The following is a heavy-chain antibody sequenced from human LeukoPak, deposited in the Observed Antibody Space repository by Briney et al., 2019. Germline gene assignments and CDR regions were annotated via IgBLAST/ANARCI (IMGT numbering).Heavy chain of an antibody. J-gene: IGHJ4*02. Sequence: KRSGPTLVNPTQTLTLTCTFSGFSLSTSGVGVGWIRQPPGKALEWLALIYWDDDKRYSPSLKSRLTITKDTSKNQVVLTMTNMDPVDTATYYCAHSDPNFIAAAGTAFDYWGQGTLVTVSS. V-gene: IGHV2-5*02. CDR2: IYWDDDK. CDR1: GFSLSTSGVG. CDR3: AHSDPNFIAAAGTAFDY. D-gene: IGHD6-13*01.